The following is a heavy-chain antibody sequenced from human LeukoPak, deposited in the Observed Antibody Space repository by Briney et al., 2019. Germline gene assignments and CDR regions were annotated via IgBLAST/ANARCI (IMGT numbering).Heavy chain of an antibody. CDR3: ASDFWSGYYTPMGVNY. CDR2: ITGSGDTI. J-gene: IGHJ4*02. V-gene: IGHV3-48*03. CDR1: GFSFSSYE. D-gene: IGHD3-3*01. Sequence: PGGSLRLSCSASGFSFSSYEMNWVRQAPGKGLEWISYITGSGDTIYYADSVKGRFTISRDNAKNSLYLQMNSLRAEDTAVYYCASDFWSGYYTPMGVNYWGQGTLVTVSS.